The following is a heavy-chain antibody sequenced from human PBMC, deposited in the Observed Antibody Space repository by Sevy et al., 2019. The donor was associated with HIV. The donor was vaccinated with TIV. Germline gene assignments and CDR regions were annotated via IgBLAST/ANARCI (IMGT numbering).Heavy chain of an antibody. CDR2: ISITGGST. CDR3: AKDRVSGTYYTGDFDY. V-gene: IGHV3-23*01. J-gene: IGHJ4*02. Sequence: GGSLRLSCAASEFTFSSYWMSWVRQAPGKGLEWVSVISITGGSTYYADSVKGRFTISRDNSNNTLYLQMNTLRAEDTAVYYCAKDRVSGTYYTGDFDYWGQGTLVTVSS. CDR1: EFTFSSYW. D-gene: IGHD3-10*01.